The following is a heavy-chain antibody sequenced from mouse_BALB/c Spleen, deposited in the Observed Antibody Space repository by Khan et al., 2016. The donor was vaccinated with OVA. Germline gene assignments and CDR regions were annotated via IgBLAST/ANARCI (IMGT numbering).Heavy chain of an antibody. CDR2: INPSNGYT. D-gene: IGHD2-14*01. V-gene: IGHV1-4*01. Sequence: QVQLQQSGAELARPGASVKMSCKASGYTFTSYTIHWIKERPGQGLEWIGNINPSNGYTNYNQKFKDKATLTIDKSSTTAYLQLSSLTSDDSAVYNCVRDGAYHRNDGWFAYWGQGTLVTVSA. J-gene: IGHJ3*01. CDR3: VRDGAYHRNDGWFAY. CDR1: GYTFTSYT.